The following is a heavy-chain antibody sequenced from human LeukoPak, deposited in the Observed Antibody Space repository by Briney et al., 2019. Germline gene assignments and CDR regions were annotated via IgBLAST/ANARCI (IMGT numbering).Heavy chain of an antibody. J-gene: IGHJ6*03. V-gene: IGHV3-48*03. CDR3: ARGPDNYYYMDV. CDR1: GFTFSSYE. Sequence: GGSLRLSCAASGFTFSSYEMNWVRQVPGKGLEWVSYVSTSGSTIYYADSVKGRFTISRDNAKNSLFLQMHSLRAEDTAVYHCARGPDNYYYMDVWGKGTTVTVSS. CDR2: VSTSGSTI.